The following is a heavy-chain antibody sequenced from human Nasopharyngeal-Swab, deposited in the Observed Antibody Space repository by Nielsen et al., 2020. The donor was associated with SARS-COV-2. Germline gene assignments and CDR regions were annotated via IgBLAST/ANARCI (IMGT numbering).Heavy chain of an antibody. D-gene: IGHD1-1*01. Sequence: GESLKISCAVSGLTVSSTYMSWVRQAPGKGLEWVSVTEIGGTTHYADSVKGRFSISRDSSTNTLYLQMNNVRAEDTAVYYCARDRGLEYYDYWGQGTLVTVSS. CDR2: TEIGGTT. J-gene: IGHJ4*02. CDR3: ARDRGLEYYDY. CDR1: GLTVSSTY. V-gene: IGHV3-53*01.